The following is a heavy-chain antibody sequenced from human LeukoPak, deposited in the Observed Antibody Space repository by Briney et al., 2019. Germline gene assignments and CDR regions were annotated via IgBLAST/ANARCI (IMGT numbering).Heavy chain of an antibody. D-gene: IGHD3-22*01. J-gene: IGHJ4*02. CDR2: INPNSGGT. CDR3: ARVRRSSGYCIDY. Sequence: ASVKVSCKASGYTFTGYYMHWVRQAPGQGLEWMGWINPNSGGTNYAQKFQGRVTMTRDTSISTAYMELSRLRSDDTAVYYCARVRRSSGYCIDYWGQGTLVTVSS. V-gene: IGHV1-2*02. CDR1: GYTFTGYY.